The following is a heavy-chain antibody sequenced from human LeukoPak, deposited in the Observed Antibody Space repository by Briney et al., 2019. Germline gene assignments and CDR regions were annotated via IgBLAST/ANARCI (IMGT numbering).Heavy chain of an antibody. CDR2: IKQDGSDK. J-gene: IGHJ1*01. D-gene: IGHD5-12*01. CDR1: GFTFSSYW. CDR3: ARYSGYGGAEYFQH. V-gene: IGHV3-7*03. Sequence: GGSLRLSCAASGFTFSSYWMSRVRQAPGKGLEWVANIKQDGSDKCYVDSVKGRFTISRDNAKNLLYLQMNSLRAEDTAVYYCARYSGYGGAEYFQHWGQGTLVTASS.